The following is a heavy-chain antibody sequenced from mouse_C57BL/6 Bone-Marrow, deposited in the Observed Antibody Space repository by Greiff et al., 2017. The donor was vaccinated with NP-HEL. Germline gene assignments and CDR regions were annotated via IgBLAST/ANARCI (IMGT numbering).Heavy chain of an antibody. D-gene: IGHD1-1*01. J-gene: IGHJ2*01. CDR3: ERRGVVARDYFDY. V-gene: IGHV5-6*02. Sequence: EVMLVESGGDLVKPGGSLKLSCAASGFTFSSYGMSWVRQTPDKRLEWVAPISSGGCYTYYPASVKGRFTLSRDNAKNTLYLQMSSLKSEDTAMYYVERRGVVARDYFDYWGQGTTLTVSS. CDR2: ISSGGCYT. CDR1: GFTFSSYG.